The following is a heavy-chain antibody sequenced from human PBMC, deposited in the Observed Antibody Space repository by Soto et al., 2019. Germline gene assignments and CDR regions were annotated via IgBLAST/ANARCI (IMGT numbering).Heavy chain of an antibody. V-gene: IGHV1-2*04. J-gene: IGHJ4*02. CDR3: AREKAISSGFDY. Sequence: QVQLVQSGAEVKKPGASVKVSCKASGYTFTDYFIHWVRQAPGQGLEWMGRINPNSGGTNYVQKLQGWVTMTRDTSISTAYMELSRLRSDGTAVYFCAREKAISSGFDYWGQGALVTGSS. CDR2: INPNSGGT. CDR1: GYTFTDYF. D-gene: IGHD2-2*02.